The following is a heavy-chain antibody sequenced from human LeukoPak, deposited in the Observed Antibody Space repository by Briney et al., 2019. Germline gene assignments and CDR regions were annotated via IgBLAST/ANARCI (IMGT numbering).Heavy chain of an antibody. D-gene: IGHD3-9*01. J-gene: IGHJ4*02. Sequence: GSLRLSCAASGFTFSSYEMNWVRQAPGKGLEWVSYISSSGSTIYYADSVKGRFTISRDNAKNSLYLQMNSLRAEDTAVYYCARDDDILTGSTAFDYWGQGTLVTVSS. V-gene: IGHV3-48*03. CDR2: ISSSGSTI. CDR3: ARDDDILTGSTAFDY. CDR1: GFTFSSYE.